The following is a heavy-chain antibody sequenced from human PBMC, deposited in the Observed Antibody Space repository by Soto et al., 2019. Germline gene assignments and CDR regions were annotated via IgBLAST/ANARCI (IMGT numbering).Heavy chain of an antibody. V-gene: IGHV3-30*18. J-gene: IGHJ4*02. CDR3: AKGASYYYDSSGYLDY. CDR1: GFTFSSYG. D-gene: IGHD3-22*01. Sequence: QVQLVESGGGVVQPGRSLRLSCAASGFTFSSYGMHWVRQAPGKGLEWVAVISYDGSNKYYADSVKGRFTISRDNSKNTLYLQMSSLRAEDTAVYYCAKGASYYYDSSGYLDYWGQGTLVTVSS. CDR2: ISYDGSNK.